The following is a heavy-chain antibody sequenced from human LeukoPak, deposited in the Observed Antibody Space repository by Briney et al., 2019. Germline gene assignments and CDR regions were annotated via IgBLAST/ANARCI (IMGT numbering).Heavy chain of an antibody. Sequence: PGGSLRLSCAASGFTFSSSDMRWVRQATGKGLEWVSSIDTTGDTSYLGSVKGRFTISRENAKNSFYLQMNSLRGGDTGVYYCATERKGAFDIWGQGTMVIVSS. CDR2: IDTTGDT. CDR1: GFTFSSSD. J-gene: IGHJ3*02. V-gene: IGHV3-13*01. CDR3: ATERKGAFDI.